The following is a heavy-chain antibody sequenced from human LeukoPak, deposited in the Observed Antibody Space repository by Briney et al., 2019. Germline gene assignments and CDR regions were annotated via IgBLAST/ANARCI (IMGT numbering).Heavy chain of an antibody. CDR3: ARDRGGGHMDV. V-gene: IGHV3-23*01. D-gene: IGHD2-15*01. CDR2: ISDNGGNT. Sequence: GGSLRLSCAASGFTFSIYGMGWVRQAPGKGLEWVSSISDNGGNTYYADSVKGRFTISRDNSKNTLYLQMNSLRAEDTAVYYCARDRGGGHMDVWGKGTTVTISS. J-gene: IGHJ6*03. CDR1: GFTFSIYG.